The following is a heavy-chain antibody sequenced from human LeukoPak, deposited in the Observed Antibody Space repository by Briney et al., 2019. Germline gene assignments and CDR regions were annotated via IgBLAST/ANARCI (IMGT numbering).Heavy chain of an antibody. CDR3: ASGYSDYADYYNYYMDV. CDR2: INPDSGGT. J-gene: IGHJ6*03. V-gene: IGHV1-2*02. CDR1: GYSFTGYY. D-gene: IGHD4-11*01. Sequence: GASVKVSCKASGYSFTGYYMHWVRQAPGQGLEWMGWINPDSGGTNYAQKFQGRVTMTRDTSITTAYMELSRLSSDDTVLYYCASGYSDYADYYNYYMDVWGKGTTVTVSS.